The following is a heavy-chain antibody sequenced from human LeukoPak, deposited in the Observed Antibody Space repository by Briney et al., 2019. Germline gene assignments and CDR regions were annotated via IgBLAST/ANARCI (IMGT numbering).Heavy chain of an antibody. Sequence: GASVKVSCKASGYTFTGYYMHWVRQAPGQGLEWMGWINPNSGGTNYAQKFQGWVTMTRDTSISTAYMELSRLRSDDTAVYYCARAVDYGSGSYFDYWGQGTLVTVSS. CDR1: GYTFTGYY. J-gene: IGHJ4*02. CDR3: ARAVDYGSGSYFDY. D-gene: IGHD3-10*01. V-gene: IGHV1-2*04. CDR2: INPNSGGT.